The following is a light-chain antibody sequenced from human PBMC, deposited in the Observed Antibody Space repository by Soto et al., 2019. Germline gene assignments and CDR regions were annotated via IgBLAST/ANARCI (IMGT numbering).Light chain of an antibody. J-gene: IGKJ5*01. CDR1: QSVSNK. Sequence: EIVMTQSPATLSVSPWERVTLSCRASQSVSNKLGWYQHKPGQAPRLLIYDVSNRATGVPARLSGSGSETDFTLTISGLRSEDSAVYFCQQYNNWPFSFGQGTRLEIK. V-gene: IGKV3-15*01. CDR2: DVS. CDR3: QQYNNWPFS.